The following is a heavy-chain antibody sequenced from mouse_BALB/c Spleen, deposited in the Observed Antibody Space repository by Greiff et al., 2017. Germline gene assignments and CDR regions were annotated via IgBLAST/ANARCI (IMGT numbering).Heavy chain of an antibody. V-gene: IGHV5-9-4*01. CDR1: GFTFSSYA. D-gene: IGHD2-3*01. CDR2: ISSGGSYT. CDR3: ARHGYYPYAMDY. J-gene: IGHJ4*01. Sequence: EVNLVESGGGLVKPGGSLKLSCAASGFTFSSYAMSWVRQSPEKRLEWVAEISSGGSYTYYPDTVTGRFTISRDNAKNTLYLEMSSLRSEDTAMYYCARHGYYPYAMDYWGQGTSVTVSS.